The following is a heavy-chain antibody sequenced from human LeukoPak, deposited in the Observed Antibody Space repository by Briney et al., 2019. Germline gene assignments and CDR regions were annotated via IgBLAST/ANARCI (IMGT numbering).Heavy chain of an antibody. CDR3: ARDPRSFGTRGINCFDP. CDR2: INPNSGVT. D-gene: IGHD3-10*01. CDR1: GYTFTGYY. V-gene: IGHV1-2*02. J-gene: IGHJ5*02. Sequence: ASVKVSCKASGYTFTGYYLHWVRQAPGQGLEWVGWINPNSGVTNFAQKFQGRVTMTRDTSISTVYMDLSRLRFDDTAVYYCARDPRSFGTRGINCFDPWGQGTLVTVSS.